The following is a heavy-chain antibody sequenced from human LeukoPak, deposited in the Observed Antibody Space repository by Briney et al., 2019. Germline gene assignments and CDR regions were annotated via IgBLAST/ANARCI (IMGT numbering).Heavy chain of an antibody. CDR1: GGTFSSYT. D-gene: IGHD2-15*01. Sequence: ASVKVSCKASGGTFSSYTISWVRQAPGQGLEWMGRIIPILGIANYAQKFQGRVTITADKPTSTAYMELSSLRSEDTAVYYCARGHCSGGRCPLWELIEIIDYWGQGTLVTVSS. V-gene: IGHV1-69*02. J-gene: IGHJ4*02. CDR2: IIPILGIA. CDR3: ARGHCSGGRCPLWELIEIIDY.